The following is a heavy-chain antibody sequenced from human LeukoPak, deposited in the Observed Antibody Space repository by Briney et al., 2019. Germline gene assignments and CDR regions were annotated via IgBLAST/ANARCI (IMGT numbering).Heavy chain of an antibody. CDR3: ARATGSATYLPPEYFLH. J-gene: IGHJ1*01. V-gene: IGHV1-18*01. CDR1: GYTFTRYG. CDR2: ISGYSGNS. Sequence: ASVKVSCKTSGYTFTRYGISWVRQAPGQGLEWMGWISGYSGNSFYAQKFQGRVTMATDTSTSTAYMELRSLTPDDTAVYFCARATGSATYLPPEYFLHWGQGALVIVSS.